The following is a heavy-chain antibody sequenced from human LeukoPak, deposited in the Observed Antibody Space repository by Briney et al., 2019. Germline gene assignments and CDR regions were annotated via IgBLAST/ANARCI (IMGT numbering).Heavy chain of an antibody. D-gene: IGHD1-14*01. J-gene: IGHJ5*02. CDR2: ISSSGSTI. Sequence: GGSLRLSCAASEFTFSDYSMTWVRQAPGKGLEWVSYISSSGSTIYYADSVKGRFTISRDNAKNSLYLQMNSLRAEDTAVYYCARSPRNRNWFDPWGQGTLVTVSS. CDR1: EFTFSDYS. CDR3: ARSPRNRNWFDP. V-gene: IGHV3-48*04.